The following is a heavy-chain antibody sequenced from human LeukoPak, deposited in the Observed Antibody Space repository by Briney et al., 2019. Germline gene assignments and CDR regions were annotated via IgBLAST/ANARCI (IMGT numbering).Heavy chain of an antibody. Sequence: PSETLSLTCTVSGGSISSRSYYWGWIRQPPGKGLEWIGIIYYSGSTYYNPSLKSRVTISVDTSKNQFSLKLYSVTAPDTAVYYCARLPFYDSSGYYFVYYFDLWGQGTLVAVSS. CDR2: IYYSGST. J-gene: IGHJ4*02. V-gene: IGHV4-39*01. CDR1: GGSISSRSYY. D-gene: IGHD3-22*01. CDR3: ARLPFYDSSGYYFVYYFDL.